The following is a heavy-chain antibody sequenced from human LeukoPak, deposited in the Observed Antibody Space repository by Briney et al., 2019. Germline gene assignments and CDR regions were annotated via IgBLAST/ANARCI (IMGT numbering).Heavy chain of an antibody. Sequence: SETLSLTCAVYGGSFSGYYWSWIRQPPGKGLEWIGEINHSGSTNYNPSLKSRVTISVDTSKNQFSLKMSSVTAADTAVYYCARAYSSSWYWNWFDPWGQGTLVTVSS. CDR1: GGSFSGYY. CDR2: INHSGST. D-gene: IGHD6-13*01. V-gene: IGHV4-34*01. CDR3: ARAYSSSWYWNWFDP. J-gene: IGHJ5*02.